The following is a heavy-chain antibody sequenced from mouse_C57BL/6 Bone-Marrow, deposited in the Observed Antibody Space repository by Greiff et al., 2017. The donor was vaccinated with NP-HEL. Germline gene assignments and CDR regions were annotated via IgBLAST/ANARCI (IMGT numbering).Heavy chain of an antibody. CDR3: ARLPALFAY. J-gene: IGHJ3*01. Sequence: EVHLVESGGDLVKPGGSLKLSCAASGFTFSSYGMSWVRQTPDKRLEWVATISSGGSYTYYPDSVKGRFTISRDNAKNTLYLQMSILKSEDTAWYYCARLPALFAYWGQGTLVTVSA. V-gene: IGHV5-6*01. CDR2: ISSGGSYT. CDR1: GFTFSSYG.